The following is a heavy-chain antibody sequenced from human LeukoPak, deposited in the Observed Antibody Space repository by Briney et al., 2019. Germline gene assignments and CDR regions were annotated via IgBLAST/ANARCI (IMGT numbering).Heavy chain of an antibody. V-gene: IGHV3-53*01. D-gene: IGHD4-17*01. J-gene: IGHJ4*02. CDR3: ARGNGYGDYDLDY. Sequence: GGSLRLSCAAPGFSVRTTYMSWVRQAPGKGLEWVSVLYTGGGTDHADSVKGRFTISRDNSKNSLYLQMSSLRAEDTAVYYCARGNGYGDYDLDYWGQGTLVTVSS. CDR1: GFSVRTTY. CDR2: LYTGGGT.